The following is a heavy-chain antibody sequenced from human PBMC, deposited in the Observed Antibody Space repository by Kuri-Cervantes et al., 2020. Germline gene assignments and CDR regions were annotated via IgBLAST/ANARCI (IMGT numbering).Heavy chain of an antibody. J-gene: IGHJ5*02. CDR2: INPNSGNT. D-gene: IGHD3-3*01. V-gene: IGHV1-8*01. CDR3: ARGGPYAFLGGNRGNWFDP. CDR1: GYTFTSYD. Sequence: ASVKVSCKASGYTFTSYDINWVRQATGQGLEWMGWINPNSGNTGYAQKLQGRVTMTRNTSISTAYMELSSLRSEDTAVYYCARGGPYAFLGGNRGNWFDPWGQGTLVTVSS.